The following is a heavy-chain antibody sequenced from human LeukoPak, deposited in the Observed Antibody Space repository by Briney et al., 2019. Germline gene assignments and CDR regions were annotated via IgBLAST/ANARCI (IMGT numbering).Heavy chain of an antibody. CDR2: IIPIFGTA. CDR3: ARWEYSSSSPLLDY. V-gene: IGHV1-69*13. J-gene: IGHJ4*02. CDR1: GGTFSIYA. Sequence: LVKVSCTASGGTFSIYAISWVRQAPGQGLEWMGGIIPIFGTANYAQKFQGRVTITADESTSTAYMELSSLRSEDTAVYYCARWEYSSSSPLLDYWGQGTLVTVSS. D-gene: IGHD6-6*01.